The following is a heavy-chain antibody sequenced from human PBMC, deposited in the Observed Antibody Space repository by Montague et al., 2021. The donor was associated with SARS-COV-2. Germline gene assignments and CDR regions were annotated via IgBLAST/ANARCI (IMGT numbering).Heavy chain of an antibody. J-gene: IGHJ6*02. CDR2: IYYSGST. CDR1: GGSISSYY. D-gene: IGHD2-15*01. Sequence: SETLSLTCTVSGGSISSYYWSWIRQPPGKGLEWIGYIYYSGSTNYNPSLKGRVTISVDTSKNQFSLKLSSVTAADTAVYYCARDTGEYCSGGSCLYGMDVWGQGTTVTVSS. CDR3: ARDTGEYCSGGSCLYGMDV. V-gene: IGHV4-59*01.